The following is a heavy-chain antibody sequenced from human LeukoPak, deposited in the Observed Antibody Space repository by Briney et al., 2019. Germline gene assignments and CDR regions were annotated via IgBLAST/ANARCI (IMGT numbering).Heavy chain of an antibody. CDR3: ARRETLSAGGAHYYGDY. V-gene: IGHV4-39*01. J-gene: IGHJ4*02. CDR2: THYTGSA. CDR1: GGSISSSRYF. D-gene: IGHD4/OR15-4a*01. Sequence: PSETLSLTCTVSGGSISSSRYFWGWIRHPPGKGLEWIGSTHYTGSANYNPSLKSRVTISVDTSKNQFSLRLSSVTAADTAIYYCARRETLSAGGAHYYGDYWGQGTLVTVSS.